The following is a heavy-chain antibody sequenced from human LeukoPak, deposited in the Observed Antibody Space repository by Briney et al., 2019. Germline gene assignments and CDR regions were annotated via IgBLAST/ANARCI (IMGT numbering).Heavy chain of an antibody. D-gene: IGHD2-2*01. CDR3: AANSEAAAILAAFDI. Sequence: PGGSLRLSCAASGFTFSSYSMNWVRQAPGKGLEWVAVTSYDGSNKYYADSVKGRFTISRDNSKNTLYLQMNSLRAEDTAVYYCAANSEAAAILAAFDIWGQGTMVKVSS. CDR1: GFTFSSYS. CDR2: TSYDGSNK. V-gene: IGHV3-30*03. J-gene: IGHJ3*02.